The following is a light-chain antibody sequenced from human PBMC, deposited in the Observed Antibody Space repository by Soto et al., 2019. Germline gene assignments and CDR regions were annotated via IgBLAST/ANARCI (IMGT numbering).Light chain of an antibody. Sequence: SALTQPASVSGSPGQSIAISCTGVRTDVDGYDYVSWYQQHPGQAPQLIIYGVYNRPSGVSHRFSGSKSGDTASLTISGLQAEDEADYYCTSYTSSTPFYVFGTGTKVTVL. CDR2: GVY. V-gene: IGLV2-14*03. CDR3: TSYTSSTPFYV. CDR1: RTDVDGYDY. J-gene: IGLJ1*01.